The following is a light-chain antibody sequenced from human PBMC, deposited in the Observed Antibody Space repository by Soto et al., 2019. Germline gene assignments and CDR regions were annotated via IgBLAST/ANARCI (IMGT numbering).Light chain of an antibody. CDR3: SSFAGNNKLV. CDR1: SSDVGGYNY. V-gene: IGLV2-8*01. J-gene: IGLJ2*01. CDR2: EVS. Sequence: QSALTQPPSASGSPGQSVTISCTGTSSDVGGYNYVSWYQQHPGKAPKLMISEVSKRPSGVPDRFSGSKSGNTASLTVSGLQAEDEDDYYCSSFAGNNKLVFGGGTKVTVL.